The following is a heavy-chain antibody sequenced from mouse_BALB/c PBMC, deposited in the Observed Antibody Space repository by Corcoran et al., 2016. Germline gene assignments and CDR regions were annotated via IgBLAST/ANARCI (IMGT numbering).Heavy chain of an antibody. V-gene: IGHV9-3-1*01. CDR3: ARHVPYYFDY. CDR2: INTYTGEP. Sequence: QIQLVQSGPELKKPGETVKISCKASGYTFTNYGMNWVKQAPGKGLKWMGWINTYTGEPTYADDFKGRFAFSLETSASTAYLQINNLKNEDTATYFCARHVPYYFDYWGQGTTLTVSS. CDR1: GYTFTNYG. J-gene: IGHJ2*01.